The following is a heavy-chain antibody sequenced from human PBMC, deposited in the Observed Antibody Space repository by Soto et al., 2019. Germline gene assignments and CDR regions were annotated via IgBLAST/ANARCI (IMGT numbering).Heavy chain of an antibody. V-gene: IGHV1-24*01. J-gene: IGHJ4*02. CDR2: FDPEDGET. CDR1: GYTLTELS. D-gene: IGHD5-12*01. Sequence: ASVKVSCKVSGYTLTELSMHWVRQAPGKGLEWMGGFDPEDGETIYAQKFQGRVTMTEDTSTDTAYMELSSLRSEDTAVYYCATGTYSGYEYHFDYWGQGTLVTVSS. CDR3: ATGTYSGYEYHFDY.